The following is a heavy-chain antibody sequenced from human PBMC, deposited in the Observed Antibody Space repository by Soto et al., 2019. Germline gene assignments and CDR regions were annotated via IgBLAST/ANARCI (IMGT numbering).Heavy chain of an antibody. CDR3: ASRLGAYFDSTGPRFFAY. V-gene: IGHV3-30*04. Sequence: SGGSLRLSWAASGSTFPTYAMHWVRQAPGKGLEWVGVISYDGSHTDYADSVKGHLTISRDNSRNTLYLQMNSLGAEDTAVYYCASRLGAYFDSTGPRFFAYWGPGTLVTVSS. CDR1: GSTFPTYA. D-gene: IGHD3-22*01. J-gene: IGHJ4*02. CDR2: ISYDGSHT.